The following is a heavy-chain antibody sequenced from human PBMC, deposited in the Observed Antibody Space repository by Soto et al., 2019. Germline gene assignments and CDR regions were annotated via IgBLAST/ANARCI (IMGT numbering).Heavy chain of an antibody. V-gene: IGHV4-31*03. CDR1: GDSLSTGNLF. CDR3: ARVNALAFDI. CDR2: VFYTGNT. Sequence: QVQLQESGPGLVKPSQTLSLTCTVSGDSLSTGNLFWGWIRQHPGKGLEWIGYVFYTGNTYYNPSLXSXVXMXLDMSKNQFSLNLTSVTVADTAVYYCARVNALAFDIWGQGTTVTVSS. J-gene: IGHJ3*02.